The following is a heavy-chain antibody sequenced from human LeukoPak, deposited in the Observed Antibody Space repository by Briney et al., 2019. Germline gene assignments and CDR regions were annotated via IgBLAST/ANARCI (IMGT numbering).Heavy chain of an antibody. CDR3: ARGVYSYGFDFDY. D-gene: IGHD5-18*01. Sequence: ASVKVSCKASGYTFTSYDINCVRQATGQGLEWMGWMNPNSGNTGYAQKFQGRVTMTRNTSISTAYMELSSLRSEDTAVYYCARGVYSYGFDFDYWGQGTLVTVSS. CDR1: GYTFTSYD. V-gene: IGHV1-8*01. CDR2: MNPNSGNT. J-gene: IGHJ4*02.